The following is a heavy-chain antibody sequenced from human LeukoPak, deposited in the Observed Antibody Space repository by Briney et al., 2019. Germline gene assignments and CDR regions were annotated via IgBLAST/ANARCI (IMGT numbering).Heavy chain of an antibody. CDR2: ISSSSSTI. V-gene: IGHV3-48*01. D-gene: IGHD6-19*01. J-gene: IGHJ4*02. CDR3: ARDPRQWLAPFDY. Sequence: GGSLRLSCAASGFTFGSYSMNWVRQAPGKGLEWVSYISSSSSTIYYADSVKGRFTISRDNAKNSLYLQMNSLRAEDTAVYYCARDPRQWLAPFDYWGQGTLVTASS. CDR1: GFTFGSYS.